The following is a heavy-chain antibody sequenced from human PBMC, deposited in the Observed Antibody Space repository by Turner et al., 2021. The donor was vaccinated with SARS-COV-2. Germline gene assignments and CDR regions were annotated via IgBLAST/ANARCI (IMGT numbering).Heavy chain of an antibody. V-gene: IGHV3-7*01. D-gene: IGHD6-19*01. CDR1: GFTFNNYW. CDR3: ARPYSSGWYINFIF. J-gene: IGHJ1*01. Sequence: EVQLEESGGGLVQPGGSLRLPCAASGFTFNNYWMTWVRQAPGKGLEWVANIKEDGSEKYYVDSVKGRFTISRDNAKNSMYLQMNTLRAEDTAVYYCARPYSSGWYINFIFWGQGTLVTVSS. CDR2: IKEDGSEK.